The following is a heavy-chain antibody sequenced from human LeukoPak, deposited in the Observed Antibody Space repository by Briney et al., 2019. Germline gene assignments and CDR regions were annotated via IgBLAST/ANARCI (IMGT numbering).Heavy chain of an antibody. D-gene: IGHD6-19*01. CDR2: ISYDGSNK. CDR1: GFTFSSYA. J-gene: IGHJ4*02. Sequence: GGSLRLSCAASGFTFSSYAMHWVRQAPGKGLEWVAVISYDGSNKYYADSVKSRFTISRDNSKNTLYLQMNSLRAEDTAVYYCARVPYSSGWYYFDYWGQGTLVTVSS. CDR3: ARVPYSSGWYYFDY. V-gene: IGHV3-30*04.